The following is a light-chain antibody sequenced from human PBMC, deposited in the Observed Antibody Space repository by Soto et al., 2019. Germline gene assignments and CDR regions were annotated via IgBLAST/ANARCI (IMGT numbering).Light chain of an antibody. CDR1: SSDVGSYNF. Sequence: QSALTQPASVSGSPGQSIAISCTGTSSDVGSYNFVSWYQQHPGKAPQLLIYAVTNRPSGVSDRFSGSKSGNTASLTISGLQAEDEADYYCSTSSSTSTTWMFGGGTQLTVL. J-gene: IGLJ3*02. V-gene: IGLV2-14*01. CDR2: AVT. CDR3: STSSSTSTTWM.